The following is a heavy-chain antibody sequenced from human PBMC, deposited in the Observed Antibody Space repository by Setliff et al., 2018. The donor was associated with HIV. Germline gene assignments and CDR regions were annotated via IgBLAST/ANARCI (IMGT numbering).Heavy chain of an antibody. CDR1: GGSFSGYY. V-gene: IGHV4-34*01. J-gene: IGHJ4*02. D-gene: IGHD5-12*01. Sequence: KPSETLSLTCAVYGGSFSGYYWSWIRQPPGKGLEWIGEINHSGSTHYNPSLKSRVTISIDTSKHQFSLRPTSVTAADTAVYYCASGTVMATGDYWGQGTLVTVSS. CDR3: ASGTVMATGDY. CDR2: INHSGST.